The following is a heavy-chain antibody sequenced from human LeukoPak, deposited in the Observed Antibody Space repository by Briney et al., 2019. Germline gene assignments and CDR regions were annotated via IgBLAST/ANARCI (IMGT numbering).Heavy chain of an antibody. D-gene: IGHD6-19*01. Sequence: GGSLRLSCAASGSTFSSYWMSWARQAPGKGLEWVANIKQDGSEKYYVDSVKGRFTISRDNAKNSLYLQMNSLRAEDTAVYYCARDRMISGWYNWFDPWGQGTLVTVSS. CDR2: IKQDGSEK. CDR3: ARDRMISGWYNWFDP. CDR1: GSTFSSYW. J-gene: IGHJ5*02. V-gene: IGHV3-7*03.